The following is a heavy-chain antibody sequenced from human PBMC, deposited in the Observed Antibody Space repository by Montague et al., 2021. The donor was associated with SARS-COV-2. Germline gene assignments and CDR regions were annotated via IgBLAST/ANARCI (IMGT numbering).Heavy chain of an antibody. CDR3: ARGYTGYGDRTWVDP. V-gene: IGHV4-39*01. CDR2: IHYSGST. J-gene: IGHJ5*02. CDR1: GGSISSSSYY. Sequence: SETLSLTCTVSGGSISSSSYYWGWIRQPPGKGLEWIGSIHYSGSTSYNPSLKSRVTISVDTSKNQFSLKLTSVTTADTAVYYCARGYTGYGDRTWVDPWGQGTLVTVSS. D-gene: IGHD3-16*02.